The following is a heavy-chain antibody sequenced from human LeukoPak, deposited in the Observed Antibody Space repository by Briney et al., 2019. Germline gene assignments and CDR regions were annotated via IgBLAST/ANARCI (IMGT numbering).Heavy chain of an antibody. CDR1: GGTFSSYA. CDR3: ERDPDPYCGGDCYVY. D-gene: IGHD2-21*02. CDR2: IIPIFGTA. J-gene: IGHJ4*02. V-gene: IGHV1-69*05. Sequence: SVKVSCRASGGTFSSYAISWVRQAPGHGLEGMGRIIPIFGTANHAQKFQGRVTITTDESTSTAYMEPSSLRSEDTAVYYGERDPDPYCGGDCYVYWGQGALVTVSS.